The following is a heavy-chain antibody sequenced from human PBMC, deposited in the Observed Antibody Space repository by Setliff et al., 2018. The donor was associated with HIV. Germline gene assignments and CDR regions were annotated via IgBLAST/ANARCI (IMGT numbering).Heavy chain of an antibody. CDR2: LNAGDGDS. V-gene: IGHV1-3*01. Sequence: ASVKVSCKASGYSFTTYAIHWVRQAPGQRLEWMGWLNAGDGDSGPSQEFRGRVIFTRDTSASTAYMELTSLRSDDTAVCYCAKSRVGFSVPYDAFDIWGQGTMVTVSS. J-gene: IGHJ3*02. D-gene: IGHD1-26*01. CDR3: AKSRVGFSVPYDAFDI. CDR1: GYSFTTYA.